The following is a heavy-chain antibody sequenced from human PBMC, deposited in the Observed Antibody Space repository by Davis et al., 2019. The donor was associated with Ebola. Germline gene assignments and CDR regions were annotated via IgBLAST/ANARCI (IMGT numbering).Heavy chain of an antibody. CDR2: IYHSGST. D-gene: IGHD1-26*01. CDR3: AVGKSGSYFGAFDI. Sequence: MPSETLSLTCAVSGGSISSSNWWSWVRQPPGKGLEWIGEIYHSGSTNYNPSLRSRVTISVDTSKNQFSLKLSSVTAADTAVYYCAVGKSGSYFGAFDIWGQGTMVTVSS. J-gene: IGHJ3*02. V-gene: IGHV4-4*02. CDR1: GGSISSSNW.